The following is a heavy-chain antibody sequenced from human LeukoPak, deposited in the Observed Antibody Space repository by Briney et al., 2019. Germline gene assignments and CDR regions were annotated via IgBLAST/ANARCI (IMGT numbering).Heavy chain of an antibody. Sequence: PGGSLRLSCAASGFTFSSYSMNWVRPAPGEGLEWVSSISSSSSYIYYADSVKGRFTISRDNAKNSLYLQMNSLRAEDTAVYYCAKARTDIAVAGSVGYWGQGTLVTVSS. CDR3: AKARTDIAVAGSVGY. CDR2: ISSSSSYI. V-gene: IGHV3-21*04. D-gene: IGHD6-19*01. J-gene: IGHJ4*02. CDR1: GFTFSSYS.